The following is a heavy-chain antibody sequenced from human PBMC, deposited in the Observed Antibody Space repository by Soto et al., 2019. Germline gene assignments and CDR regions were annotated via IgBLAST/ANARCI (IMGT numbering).Heavy chain of an antibody. CDR3: VGGGLGGATSLSNAWFDP. CDR1: GYTFTSHW. V-gene: IGHV5-51*01. J-gene: IGHJ5*02. CDR2: IYPGDSDT. D-gene: IGHD1-26*01. Sequence: GESLNLSCKGSGYTFTSHWIGWVRQMPGKGLEWMGSIYPGDSDTRYSPSFQGQVNISAEKALPPPYLEWSSLKASDTPMDYCVGGGLGGATSLSNAWFDPWGQGTLVTVSS.